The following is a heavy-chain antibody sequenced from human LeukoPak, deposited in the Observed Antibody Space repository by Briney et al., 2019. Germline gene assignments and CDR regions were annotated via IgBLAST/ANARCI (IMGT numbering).Heavy chain of an antibody. CDR1: GGSISSYY. D-gene: IGHD2-21*02. J-gene: IGHJ4*02. Sequence: SETLSLTCTVSGGSISSYYWSWIRQPPGKGLEWIGYIYYSGSTNHNPSLKSRVTISVDTSKNQFSLKLSSVTAADTAVYYCARGLLPFDYWGQGTLVTVSS. V-gene: IGHV4-59*01. CDR2: IYYSGST. CDR3: ARGLLPFDY.